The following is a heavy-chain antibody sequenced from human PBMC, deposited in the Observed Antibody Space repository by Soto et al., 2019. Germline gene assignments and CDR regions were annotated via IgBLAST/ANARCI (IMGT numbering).Heavy chain of an antibody. Sequence: GESLKISCKGSGYSFTSYWIGWVRQMPGKGLEWMGIIYPGDSDTRYSPSFQGQVTISADKSISTAYLQWSSLKASDTAMYYCARHGSQYSSSWYDYYGMDVWGQGTTVTVS. CDR3: ARHGSQYSSSWYDYYGMDV. CDR1: GYSFTSYW. J-gene: IGHJ6*02. CDR2: IYPGDSDT. V-gene: IGHV5-51*01. D-gene: IGHD6-13*01.